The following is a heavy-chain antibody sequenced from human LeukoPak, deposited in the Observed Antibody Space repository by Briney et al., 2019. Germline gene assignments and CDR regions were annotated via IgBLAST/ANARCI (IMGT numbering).Heavy chain of an antibody. D-gene: IGHD3-10*01. J-gene: IGHJ6*03. CDR2: ISGSGGST. V-gene: IGHV3-23*01. CDR3: AKWSSLLRFGELLYPEISYYYYYYMDV. Sequence: PGGSLRLSCAASGFTFSSYGMSWVRQAPGKGLEWVSAISGSGGSTYYADSVKGRFTISRDNSKNTLYLQMNSLRAEGTAVYYCAKWSSLLRFGELLYPEISYYYYYYMDVWGKGTTVTISS. CDR1: GFTFSSYG.